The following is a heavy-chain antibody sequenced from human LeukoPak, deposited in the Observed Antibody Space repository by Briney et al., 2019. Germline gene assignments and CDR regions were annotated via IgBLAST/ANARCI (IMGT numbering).Heavy chain of an antibody. V-gene: IGHV3-11*04. J-gene: IGHJ6*03. CDR3: ARHPGYYDFWSGYYTYYYYYMDV. Sequence: GGSLRLSCAASGFTFSDYYMSWIRQAPGKGLEWVSYISSSGSTIYYADSVKGRFTISRDNAKNSLYLQMNSLRAEDTAVYYCARHPGYYDFWSGYYTYYYYYMDVWGKGTTVTVSS. CDR2: ISSSGSTI. CDR1: GFTFSDYY. D-gene: IGHD3-3*01.